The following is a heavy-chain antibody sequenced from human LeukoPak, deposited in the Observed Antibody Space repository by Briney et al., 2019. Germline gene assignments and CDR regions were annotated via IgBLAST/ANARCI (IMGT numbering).Heavy chain of an antibody. J-gene: IGHJ4*02. Sequence: GGSLRLSCAASGFTFSDYWMHWVRQAPGKGLVWVLRINSDGRSTSYADSVKGRFTLSRDNAKNTLYLQMNSLRAEDTAVYYCAGGARGYTYGYPYWGQGTLVTVSS. D-gene: IGHD5-18*01. CDR2: INSDGRST. CDR1: GFTFSDYW. CDR3: AGGARGYTYGYPY. V-gene: IGHV3-74*01.